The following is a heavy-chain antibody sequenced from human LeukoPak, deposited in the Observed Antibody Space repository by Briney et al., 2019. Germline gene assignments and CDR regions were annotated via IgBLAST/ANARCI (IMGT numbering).Heavy chain of an antibody. Sequence: GGSLRLSCAASGFTFSTYEMNWVRQAPGKGLEWVSYISSSGSTIYYADSVRGRFTISRDNAKNSLYLQMNSLRAEDTAVYYCARGDSSGPMGYYYYYMDVWGKGTTVTVSS. CDR2: ISSSGSTI. V-gene: IGHV3-48*03. D-gene: IGHD6-19*01. J-gene: IGHJ6*03. CDR1: GFTFSTYE. CDR3: ARGDSSGPMGYYYYYMDV.